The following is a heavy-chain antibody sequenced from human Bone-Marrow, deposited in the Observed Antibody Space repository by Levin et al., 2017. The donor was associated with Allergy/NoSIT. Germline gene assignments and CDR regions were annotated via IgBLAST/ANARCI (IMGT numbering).Heavy chain of an antibody. V-gene: IGHV3-13*01. J-gene: IGHJ6*02. CDR1: GFTFSSYD. CDR3: ARVALGYCSGRICSPYLDV. CDR2: IGTGGET. Sequence: QAGESLKISCVTSGFTFSSYDMYWVRQTRGKGLEWVSAIGTGGETYYPGSVQGRFTISRENAKKSLYLQINSLSVGDTGVYYCARVALGYCSGRICSPYLDVWGQGTTVTVSS. D-gene: IGHD2-15*01.